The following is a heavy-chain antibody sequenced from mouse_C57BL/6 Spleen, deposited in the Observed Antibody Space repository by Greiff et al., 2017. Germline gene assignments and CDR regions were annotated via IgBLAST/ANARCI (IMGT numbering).Heavy chain of an antibody. CDR2: IRLKSDNYAT. Sequence: EVQLQESGGGLVQPGGSMKLSCVASGFTFSNYWMNWVRQSPEKGLEWVAQIRLKSDNYATHYAESVKGRFTISRDDSKSSVYLQMNNLRAEDTGIYYCTRGAGPYYFDYWGQGTTLTVSS. D-gene: IGHD3-3*01. J-gene: IGHJ2*01. V-gene: IGHV6-3*01. CDR3: TRGAGPYYFDY. CDR1: GFTFSNYW.